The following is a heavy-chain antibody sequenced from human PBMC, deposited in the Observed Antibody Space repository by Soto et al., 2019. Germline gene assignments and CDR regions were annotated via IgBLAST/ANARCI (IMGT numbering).Heavy chain of an antibody. CDR1: EFTFSTYA. CDR3: AKPFVPSITDRPPRFHY. J-gene: IGHJ4*02. CDR2: ISDSGDIT. Sequence: PGGSLRLSCAASEFTFSTYAMTWVRQAPGRGLQWVATISDSGDITYYADSVKGRFTISRDNSRNTLYLQMNNLRAEDTALYYCAKPFVPSITDRPPRFHYWGRGTLVTVSS. D-gene: IGHD6-6*01. V-gene: IGHV3-23*01.